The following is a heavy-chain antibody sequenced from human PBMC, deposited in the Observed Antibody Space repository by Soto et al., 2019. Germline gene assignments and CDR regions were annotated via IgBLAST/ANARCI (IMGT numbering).Heavy chain of an antibody. CDR3: ARGEPDYYDSSAQAVL. CDR1: GFTFSSYS. CDR2: ISSSSSYI. V-gene: IGHV3-21*01. Sequence: KPGGSLRLSCAASGFTFSSYSMNWVRQAPGKGLEWVSSISSSSSYIYYADSVKGRFTISRDNAKNSLYLQMNSLRAEDTAVYYCARGEPDYYDSSAQAVLWGQGTMVTVSS. D-gene: IGHD3-22*01. J-gene: IGHJ3*01.